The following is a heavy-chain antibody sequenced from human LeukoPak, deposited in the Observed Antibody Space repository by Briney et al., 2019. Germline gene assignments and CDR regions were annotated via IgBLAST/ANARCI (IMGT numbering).Heavy chain of an antibody. V-gene: IGHV1-2*06. D-gene: IGHD6-19*01. CDR2: INPNSGGT. J-gene: IGHJ4*02. Sequence: ASVKVSCKASGYTFTGYYMHWVRQAPGQGLEWMGRINPNSGGTNYAQKFQGRVTMTRDTSISTVYMELSSPRSEDTAVYYCARERSSGSRPMYYFDYWGQGTLVTVSS. CDR1: GYTFTGYY. CDR3: ARERSSGSRPMYYFDY.